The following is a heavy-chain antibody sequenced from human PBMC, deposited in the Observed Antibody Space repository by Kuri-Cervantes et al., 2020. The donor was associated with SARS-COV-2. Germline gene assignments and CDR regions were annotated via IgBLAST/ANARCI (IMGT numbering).Heavy chain of an antibody. CDR1: RYSISSGYY. V-gene: IGHV4-38-2*01. Sequence: GSLRLSCAVSRYSISSGYYWGWIRQPPGKGLEWIGSIYHSGSTYYNPSLKSRVTISVDTSKNQFSLKLSSVTAADTAVYYCARLASSRGTREFDYWGQGTLVTVSS. J-gene: IGHJ4*02. CDR2: IYHSGST. CDR3: ARLASSRGTREFDY. D-gene: IGHD2-8*01.